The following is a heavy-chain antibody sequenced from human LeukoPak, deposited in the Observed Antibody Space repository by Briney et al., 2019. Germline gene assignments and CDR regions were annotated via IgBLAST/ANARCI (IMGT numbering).Heavy chain of an antibody. Sequence: PSETLSLTCAVYGGSFSGYYWSWIRPPAGKGLEWIGRIYSSGNTNYNPSLMRRVTISLDTSKNQFALKLSSVTAADTAVYYCARSIIRTRSKFDYWGQGTLVTVSS. CDR1: GGSFSGYY. D-gene: IGHD1/OR15-1a*01. CDR2: IYSSGNT. J-gene: IGHJ4*02. CDR3: ARSIIRTRSKFDY. V-gene: IGHV4-59*10.